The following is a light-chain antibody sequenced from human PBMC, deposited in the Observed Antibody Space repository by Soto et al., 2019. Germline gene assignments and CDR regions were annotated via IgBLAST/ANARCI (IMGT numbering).Light chain of an antibody. CDR3: SSYAGSNNFV. J-gene: IGLJ1*01. CDR1: SSDVGGYNF. CDR2: EVN. V-gene: IGLV2-8*01. Sequence: QSALTQPPSASGSPGQSVTISCTGTSSDVGGYNFVSWYQQHPGKAPKLMIYEVNKRPSGVPDRFSGSKSGKTASLTVSGLQTEDEADYYCSSYAGSNNFVFGTGTKLIVL.